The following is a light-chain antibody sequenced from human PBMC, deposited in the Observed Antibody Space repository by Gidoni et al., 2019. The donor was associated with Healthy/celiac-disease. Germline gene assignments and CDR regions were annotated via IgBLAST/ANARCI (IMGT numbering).Light chain of an antibody. CDR1: QSVSSN. J-gene: IGKJ1*01. CDR3: QQYNNWPPVT. V-gene: IGKV3-15*01. CDR2: GAS. Sequence: EIVITHPPATLSVSPGARATLSCRASQSVSSNLAWYQQKPGQAPRLLIYGASTRATGSPARCSGSGSGTEFTLSISSLQSEDFAVYYCQQYNNWPPVTFGQGTKVEIK.